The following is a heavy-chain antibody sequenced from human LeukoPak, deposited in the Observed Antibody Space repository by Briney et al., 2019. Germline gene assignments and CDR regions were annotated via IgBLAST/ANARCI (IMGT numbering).Heavy chain of an antibody. V-gene: IGHV3-20*01. CDR1: GFTFDDYG. Sequence: PGGSLRLSCAASGFTFDDYGMSWVRQAPGKGLEWVSGINWNGGSTGYADSVKGRFTISRDNAKNSLYLQMNSLRAEDTALYHCARDLKYYGSGSYYTSDYWGQRNLVTVSS. CDR3: ARDLKYYGSGSYYTSDY. CDR2: INWNGGST. D-gene: IGHD3-10*01. J-gene: IGHJ4*02.